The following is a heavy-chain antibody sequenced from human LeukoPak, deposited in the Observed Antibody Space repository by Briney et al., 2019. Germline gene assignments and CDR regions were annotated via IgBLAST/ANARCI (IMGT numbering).Heavy chain of an antibody. CDR3: ARHYYYNAGTNVFVH. CDR2: IDPTDSYA. V-gene: IGHV5-10-1*01. Sequence: GESLKISCKASGYNFNTYWISWVRQMPGKGLEWLGKIDPTDSYAAYGPSFQGHVSISLDKSTTTAYLQWSSLKASDSAMYFCARHYYYNAGTNVFVHWGRGTLVTVSS. D-gene: IGHD3-10*01. J-gene: IGHJ5*02. CDR1: GYNFNTYW.